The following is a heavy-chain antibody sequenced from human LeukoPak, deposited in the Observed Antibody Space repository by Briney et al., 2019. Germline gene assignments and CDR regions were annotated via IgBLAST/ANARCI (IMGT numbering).Heavy chain of an antibody. CDR1: GGTFSSYA. V-gene: IGHV1-69*04. J-gene: IGHJ4*02. D-gene: IGHD4-17*01. CDR3: ARDAPDYGDYFGPNDY. Sequence: ASVKVSCKASGGTFSSYAISWVRQAPGQLLEWMGRIIPIFGIANSAQKFQGRVTITADQSTSTAYMELSSLRSEDTAVYYCARDAPDYGDYFGPNDYWGQGTRVTVSS. CDR2: IIPIFGIA.